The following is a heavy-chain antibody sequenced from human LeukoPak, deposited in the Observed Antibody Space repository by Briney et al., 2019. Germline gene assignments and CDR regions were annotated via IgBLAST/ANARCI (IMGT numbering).Heavy chain of an antibody. V-gene: IGHV3-48*04. CDR2: ISSSSTTI. CDR1: GFIFSSYS. D-gene: IGHD1-7*01. Sequence: PGGSLRLSCAASGFIFSSYSMTWVRQAPGKGLEWPSYISSSSTTIYYADSVKGRFTISRDNAKNSLYLQMNSLKAEDTAVYYCARNRFPITGTTNNYYYMDVWGKGTTVTVSS. J-gene: IGHJ6*03. CDR3: ARNRFPITGTTNNYYYMDV.